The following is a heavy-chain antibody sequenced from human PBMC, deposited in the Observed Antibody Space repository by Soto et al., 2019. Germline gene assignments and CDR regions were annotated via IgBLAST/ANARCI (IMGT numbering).Heavy chain of an antibody. CDR2: IIPIFGTA. D-gene: IGHD2-2*02. CDR1: GGTFSSYA. Sequence: SVKVSCKASGGTFSSYAISWVRQAPGQGLEWMGGIIPIFGTANYAQKFQGRVTITADKSTSTAYMERSSLRSEDTAVYYCAGQPDYCSSTSCYTGRVVPPKTYYGMDVWGQGTTVTVSS. V-gene: IGHV1-69*06. J-gene: IGHJ6*02. CDR3: AGQPDYCSSTSCYTGRVVPPKTYYGMDV.